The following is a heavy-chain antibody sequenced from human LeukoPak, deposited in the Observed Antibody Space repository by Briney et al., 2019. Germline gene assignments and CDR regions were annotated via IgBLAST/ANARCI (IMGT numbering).Heavy chain of an antibody. CDR1: GFTVSSNY. CDR2: IYSGGST. D-gene: IGHD3-22*01. V-gene: IGHV3-66*01. J-gene: IGHJ4*02. Sequence: GSLRLSCAASGFTVSSNYMSWVRQAPGKGLEWVSVIYSGGSTYYADSVKGRFTISRDNSKNTLYLQMNSLRAEDTAVYYCARMDDSSSGFDYWGQGTLVTVSS. CDR3: ARMDDSSSGFDY.